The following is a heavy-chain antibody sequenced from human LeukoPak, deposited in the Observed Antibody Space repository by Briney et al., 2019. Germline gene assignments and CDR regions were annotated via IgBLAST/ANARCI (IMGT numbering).Heavy chain of an antibody. D-gene: IGHD2-15*01. CDR2: IHSDGNST. V-gene: IGHV3-74*01. CDR1: GFSFSSYW. CDR3: ARGCSGIGCATRHFDY. Sequence: PGGSLRLSCAASGFSFSSYWMHWVRQAPGKGLVWVSRIHSDGNSTNYADSVKGRFTISRDNAKNTLYLQMNSLRAEDTAVYYCARGCSGIGCATRHFDYWGQGTLVTVSS. J-gene: IGHJ4*02.